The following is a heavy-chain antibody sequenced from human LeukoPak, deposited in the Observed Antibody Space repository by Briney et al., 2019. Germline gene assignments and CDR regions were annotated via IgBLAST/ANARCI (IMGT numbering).Heavy chain of an antibody. CDR2: ISAYNGNT. D-gene: IGHD3-10*01. Sequence: ASVKVTCKASGYTFSSYGISWVRQAPGQGLEWMGWISAYNGNTDYAQNLRGRLIMTTDTSTSTAYMELRSLRSDDTAVYYCARDSIDGSGTYYNDSPDYWGQGTLVTVSS. V-gene: IGHV1-18*01. J-gene: IGHJ4*02. CDR3: ARDSIDGSGTYYNDSPDY. CDR1: GYTFSSYG.